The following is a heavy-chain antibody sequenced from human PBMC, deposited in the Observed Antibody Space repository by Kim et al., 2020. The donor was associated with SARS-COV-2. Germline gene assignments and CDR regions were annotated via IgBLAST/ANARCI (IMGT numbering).Heavy chain of an antibody. J-gene: IGHJ4*02. V-gene: IGHV3-53*01. D-gene: IGHD3-3*01. CDR3: AVEDVDFWSGKIG. CDR2: IYSGGST. CDR1: GFTVSSNY. Sequence: GGSLRLSCAASGFTVSSNYMSWVRQAPGKGLEWVSVIYSGGSTYYADSVKGRFTISRDNSKNTLYLQMNSLRAEDTAVYYCAVEDVDFWSGKIGWGQGTLVTVSS.